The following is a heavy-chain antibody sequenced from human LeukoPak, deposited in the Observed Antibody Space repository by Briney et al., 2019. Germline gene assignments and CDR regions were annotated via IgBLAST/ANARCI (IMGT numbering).Heavy chain of an antibody. D-gene: IGHD4-11*01. CDR2: ISSSSSYI. CDR3: ARDTVTTGATDY. V-gene: IGHV3-21*01. CDR1: GFTFSSYA. Sequence: GGSLRLSCAASGFTFSSYAMHWVRQAPGKGLEWVSSISSSSSYIYYADSVKGRFTISRDNAKNSLYLQMNSLRAEDTAVYYCARDTVTTGATDYWGQGTLVTVSS. J-gene: IGHJ4*02.